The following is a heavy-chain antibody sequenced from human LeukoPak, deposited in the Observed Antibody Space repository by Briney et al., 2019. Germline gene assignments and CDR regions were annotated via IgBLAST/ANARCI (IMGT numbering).Heavy chain of an antibody. CDR2: ISGSNSYI. Sequence: GGSLRLSCAASGFTFSSYTMHWIRQAPGKGLEWVSSISGSNSYISYADSVKGRFTVSRDNAKDSLYLQMNSLRAEDTAVYYCARALTTLTYEGYWGQGTLVTVSS. J-gene: IGHJ4*02. CDR3: ARALTTLTYEGY. CDR1: GFTFSSYT. D-gene: IGHD1-1*01. V-gene: IGHV3-21*01.